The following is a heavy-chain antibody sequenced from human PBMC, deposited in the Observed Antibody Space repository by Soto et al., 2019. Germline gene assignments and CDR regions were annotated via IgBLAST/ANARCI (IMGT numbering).Heavy chain of an antibody. CDR3: ARNIKFDGDRIY. J-gene: IGHJ4*02. Sequence: QVQLVESGGGVVQPGRSLRLSCAASGFPFSSYHMHWVRQAPGKGLEWVAVIWFDGTNKYYADSVKGRFTISRDNTKNTLDLQMNSVRAEDTAGYYCARNIKFDGDRIYWGQGTLVTVSS. CDR2: IWFDGTNK. V-gene: IGHV3-33*01. D-gene: IGHD3-10*01. CDR1: GFPFSSYH.